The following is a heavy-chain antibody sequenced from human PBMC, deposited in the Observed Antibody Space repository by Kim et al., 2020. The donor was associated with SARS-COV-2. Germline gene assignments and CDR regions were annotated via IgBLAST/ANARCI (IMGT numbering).Heavy chain of an antibody. CDR3: ARHLYDSGRFDY. D-gene: IGHD3-10*01. V-gene: IGHV4-61*07. Sequence: SSPSLKSRVTISVDTSKNPFSLKLSSVPAADTAVYYGARHLYDSGRFDYWGQGAQVTVSS. J-gene: IGHJ4*02.